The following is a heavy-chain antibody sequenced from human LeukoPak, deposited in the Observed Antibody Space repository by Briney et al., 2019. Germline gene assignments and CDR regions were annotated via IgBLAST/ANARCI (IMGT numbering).Heavy chain of an antibody. Sequence: SETLSLTCTVSGDSISNDWSWIRQLPGKGLEWIGYAYHSGITNYNPSLKSRVTISVDTSESQFSLRLSSVTAADTAIYYCARHGSTFDPWGQGMLVTASS. CDR1: GDSISND. D-gene: IGHD2-2*01. CDR3: ARHGSTFDP. J-gene: IGHJ5*02. V-gene: IGHV4-59*01. CDR2: AYHSGIT.